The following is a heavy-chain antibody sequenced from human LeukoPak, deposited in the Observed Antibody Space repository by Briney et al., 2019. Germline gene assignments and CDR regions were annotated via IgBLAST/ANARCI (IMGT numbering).Heavy chain of an antibody. CDR3: ARVGYNWNLWFDF. Sequence: SKTLSLTCTVSGYSISSGYYWGWIRQPPGKGLEWIESIYHSGSTYYNPSLKSRVTISVDTSKDQFSLKVNSVTAADTAVYYCARVGYNWNLWFDFWGQGTTVTVSS. J-gene: IGHJ3*01. CDR2: IYHSGST. D-gene: IGHD1-7*01. CDR1: GYSISSGYY. V-gene: IGHV4-38-2*02.